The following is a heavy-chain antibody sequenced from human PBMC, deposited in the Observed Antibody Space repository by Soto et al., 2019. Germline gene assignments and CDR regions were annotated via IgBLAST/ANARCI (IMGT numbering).Heavy chain of an antibody. J-gene: IGHJ4*02. D-gene: IGHD3-10*01. CDR3: ARDPTGITIPVDY. CDR2: ISTNKGNT. Sequence: GASVKVSCKASGYTFTSYGISWVRQAPGQGLEWMGWISTNKGNTNYAQKLQGRVTMTTDTSTSTAYMELRSLRSDDTAVYYCARDPTGITIPVDYWGQGTLVTVSS. V-gene: IGHV1-18*01. CDR1: GYTFTSYG.